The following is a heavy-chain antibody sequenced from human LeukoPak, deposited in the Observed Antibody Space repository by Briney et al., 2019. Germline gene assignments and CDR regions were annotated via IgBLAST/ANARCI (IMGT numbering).Heavy chain of an antibody. J-gene: IGHJ4*02. Sequence: PSETLSLTCTVSGGSLNSGSYYWSWIRQPAGKGLEWIGHISPSGSTHYSTSLKSRVTISMDTAKNHFSLNLNSVTAIDTAVYYCTSLTVFGDQDFWGQGILVTVSS. CDR3: TSLTVFGDQDF. CDR1: GGSLNSGSYY. V-gene: IGHV4-61*09. D-gene: IGHD3-3*01. CDR2: ISPSGST.